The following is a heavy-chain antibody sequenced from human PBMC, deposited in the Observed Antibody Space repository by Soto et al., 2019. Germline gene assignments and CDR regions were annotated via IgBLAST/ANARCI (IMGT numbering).Heavy chain of an antibody. J-gene: IGHJ3*02. V-gene: IGHV1-8*01. CDR1: GYTFTSYD. D-gene: IGHD1-26*01. CDR2: MNPNSGNT. Sequence: AASVKVSCKTSGYTFTSYDINWVRQATGQGLEWMGWMNPNSGNTAYAQKFQGRVTMTRNTSISTAYMELSSLRSEDTAVYYCARERSSGAFEIWGQGTMVTVSS. CDR3: ARERSSGAFEI.